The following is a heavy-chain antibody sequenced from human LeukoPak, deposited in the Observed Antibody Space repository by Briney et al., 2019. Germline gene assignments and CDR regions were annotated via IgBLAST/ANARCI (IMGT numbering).Heavy chain of an antibody. CDR3: ARAGGRSSGWYGY. D-gene: IGHD6-19*01. CDR2: IYYSGST. V-gene: IGHV4-59*01. Sequence: SETLSLTCTVSGGSISSYYWSWIRQPRGKGLEWIGYIYYSGSTNYNPSLKSRVTISVDTSKNQFSLKLSSVTAADTAVYYCARAGGRSSGWYGYWGRGTLVTVSS. CDR1: GGSISSYY. J-gene: IGHJ4*02.